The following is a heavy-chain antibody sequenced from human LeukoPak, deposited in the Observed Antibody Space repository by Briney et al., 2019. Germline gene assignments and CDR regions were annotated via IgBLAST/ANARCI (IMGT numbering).Heavy chain of an antibody. D-gene: IGHD3-3*01. Sequence: SETLSLTCTVSGGSISSSSYYWGWIRQPPGKGLEWIGSIYYSGSTYYNPSLKSRVTISVDTSKNQFSLKLSSVTAADTAVYYCARGARVVIFDYWGQGTLVTVSS. CDR3: ARGARVVIFDY. CDR2: IYYSGST. CDR1: GGSISSSSYY. J-gene: IGHJ4*02. V-gene: IGHV4-39*07.